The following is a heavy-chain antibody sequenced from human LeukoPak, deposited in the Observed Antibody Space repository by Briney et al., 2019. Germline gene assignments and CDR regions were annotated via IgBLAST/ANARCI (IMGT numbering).Heavy chain of an antibody. CDR1: GGSISSYY. J-gene: IGHJ6*03. Sequence: PSETLSLTCTVSGGSISSYYWSWIRQPPGKGLEWVGYIYYSGSTYYKPSLRSRVTISVDTSKNQFSLKLSSVTAADTAVYYCARSSEGRYYYDSSGFSYYYYYMDVWGKGTTVTISS. D-gene: IGHD3-22*01. CDR3: ARSSEGRYYYDSSGFSYYYYYMDV. V-gene: IGHV4-59*01. CDR2: IYYSGST.